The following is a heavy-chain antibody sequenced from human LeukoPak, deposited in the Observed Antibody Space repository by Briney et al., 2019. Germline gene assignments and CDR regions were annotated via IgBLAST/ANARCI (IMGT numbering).Heavy chain of an antibody. CDR1: GGSFSGYY. Sequence: PSETPSLTCAVYGGSFSGYYWSWIRQPPGKGLEWIGEINHSGSTNYNPSLKSRVTISVDTSKNQFSLKLSSVTAADTAVYYCARGKQWLAYWGQGTLVTVSS. CDR2: INHSGST. V-gene: IGHV4-34*01. D-gene: IGHD6-19*01. J-gene: IGHJ4*02. CDR3: ARGKQWLAY.